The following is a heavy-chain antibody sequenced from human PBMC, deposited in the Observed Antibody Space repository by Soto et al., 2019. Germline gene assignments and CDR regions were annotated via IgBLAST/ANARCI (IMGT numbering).Heavy chain of an antibody. V-gene: IGHV3-23*01. Sequence: GGSLRLSCAASGFTFSSYAMSWVRQAPGKGLAWVSSITGSGGSTYYADSVKGRFTTSRDNSKNTLYLQMNSLRAEDTAVYYWAGGGTSGNYAFDIWGQGTLVTVSS. CDR2: ITGSGGST. J-gene: IGHJ3*02. CDR3: AGGGTSGNYAFDI. D-gene: IGHD2-8*01. CDR1: GFTFSSYA.